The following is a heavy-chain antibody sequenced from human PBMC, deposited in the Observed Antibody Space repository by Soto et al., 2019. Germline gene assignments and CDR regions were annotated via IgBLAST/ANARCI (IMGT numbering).Heavy chain of an antibody. J-gene: IGHJ5*02. CDR3: ARLFGRYGWFDP. Sequence: WGSLRLSCAASGLNVTRNYMILFRQAPGKGLEWVSVMSSGVYTYYTDSVKGRFTISRDNSKNTLFLQINSLITEDTAVYYCARLFGRYGWFDPWGQGTLVTVSS. D-gene: IGHD2-21*01. CDR1: GLNVTRNY. V-gene: IGHV3-53*01. CDR2: MSSGVYT.